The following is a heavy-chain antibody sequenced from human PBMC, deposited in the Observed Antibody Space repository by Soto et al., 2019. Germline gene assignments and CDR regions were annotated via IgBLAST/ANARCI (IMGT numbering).Heavy chain of an antibody. Sequence: QVQLVQSGAEVKKPGSSVKVSCKASGGTFSSYAISWVRQAPGQGLEWMGGIIPIFGTANYAQKFQGRVTITADESTSTAYMELSSLRSEDTAVYYCATRPTSAANIVATITLIYYYDYYGMDVW. J-gene: IGHJ6*01. D-gene: IGHD5-12*01. CDR3: ATRPTSAANIVATITLIYYYDYYGMDV. CDR2: IIPIFGTA. V-gene: IGHV1-69*01. CDR1: GGTFSSYA.